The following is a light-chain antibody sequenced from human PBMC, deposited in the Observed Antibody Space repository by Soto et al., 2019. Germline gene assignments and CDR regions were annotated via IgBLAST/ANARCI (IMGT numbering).Light chain of an antibody. V-gene: IGKV3-11*01. CDR3: QQYNQWPGT. Sequence: EIVLTQSPATLSLSPGERATLSCRASQSVRSSLAWYQQQPGQAPRLLIYDASNKATGIPARFSGSGSGVAFTLTISGLQSEDFAVYHCQQYNQWPGTFGQGTKVDIK. CDR1: QSVRSS. J-gene: IGKJ1*01. CDR2: DAS.